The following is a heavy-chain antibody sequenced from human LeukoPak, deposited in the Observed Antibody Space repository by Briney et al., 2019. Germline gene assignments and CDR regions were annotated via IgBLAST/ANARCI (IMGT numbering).Heavy chain of an antibody. CDR1: GFTFSSYA. J-gene: IGHJ5*02. V-gene: IGHV3-23*01. CDR3: AKDRTGNYVAWFDP. CDR2: TSSSGETT. D-gene: IGHD1-7*01. Sequence: PGGSLRLSCVASGFTFSSYAMSWVRQAAGKGLEWVSSTSSSGETTYYADSVKGRFTISRDNSKNTLYLQMNSLRAEDTAVYYCAKDRTGNYVAWFDPWGQGTLVTVSS.